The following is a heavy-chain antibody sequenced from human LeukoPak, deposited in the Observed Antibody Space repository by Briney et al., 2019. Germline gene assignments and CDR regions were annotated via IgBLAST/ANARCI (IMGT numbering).Heavy chain of an antibody. CDR3: ARQWAPWVVVSPFDP. D-gene: IGHD2-15*01. V-gene: IGHV4-30-2*01. J-gene: IGHJ5*02. Sequence: SETLSLTCTVSGGSISSGGYYWSWIRQPPGKGLEWIGYIYHSGSTYYNPSLKSRVTISVDRSKNQFSLKLSSVTAADTAVYYCARQWAPWVVVSPFDPWGQGTLVTVSS. CDR2: IYHSGST. CDR1: GGSISSGGYY.